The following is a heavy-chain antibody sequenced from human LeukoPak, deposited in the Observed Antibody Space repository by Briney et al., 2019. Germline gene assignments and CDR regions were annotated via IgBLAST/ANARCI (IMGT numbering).Heavy chain of an antibody. CDR3: AKVLTFGGVRDI. V-gene: IGHV3-23*01. Sequence: GGFLRLSCAASGFTFSSYAMSWVRQAPGKGLEWVSAISGSGGSTYYADSVKGRFTISRDNSKNTLYLQMNSLRAEDTAVYYCAKVLTFGGVRDIWGQGTMVTVSS. D-gene: IGHD3-16*01. CDR1: GFTFSSYA. J-gene: IGHJ3*02. CDR2: ISGSGGST.